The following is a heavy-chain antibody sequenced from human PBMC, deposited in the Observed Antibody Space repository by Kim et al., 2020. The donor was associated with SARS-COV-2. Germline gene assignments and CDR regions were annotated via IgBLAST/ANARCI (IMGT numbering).Heavy chain of an antibody. D-gene: IGHD6-6*01. V-gene: IGHV3-33*01. Sequence: ADSVKNRFTISIDNSKNPLYLQMNSLKAEDTAVYYCARDWGSSSSSPFDYWGQGTLVTVSS. J-gene: IGHJ4*02. CDR3: ARDWGSSSSSPFDY.